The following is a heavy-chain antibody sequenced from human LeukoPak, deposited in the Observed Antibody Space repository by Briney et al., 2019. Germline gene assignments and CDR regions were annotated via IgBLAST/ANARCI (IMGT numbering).Heavy chain of an antibody. J-gene: IGHJ3*02. CDR2: ISYDGSNK. CDR1: GFTFSSYG. D-gene: IGHD2-8*01. CDR3: AKDRSIMVGAFDI. Sequence: GGSLRLSCAASGFTFSSYGMHWVRQAPGKGLEWVAVISYDGSNKYYADSVKGRFTISRDNSKNTLYLQMNSLRAEDTAVYYCAKDRSIMVGAFDIWGQGTMVTVSS. V-gene: IGHV3-30*18.